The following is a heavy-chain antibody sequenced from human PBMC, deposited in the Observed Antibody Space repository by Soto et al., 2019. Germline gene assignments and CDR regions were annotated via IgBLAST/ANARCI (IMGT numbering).Heavy chain of an antibody. CDR1: CGSISSYY. Sequence: SETLSLTCTFSCGSISSYYWSWIRQPPGKGLEWIGYIYYSGSTNYNPSLKSRVTISVDTSKNQFSLKLSSVTAADTAVYYCARVRYYGSGSLGIDYWGQGTLVTVSS. J-gene: IGHJ4*02. CDR2: IYYSGST. V-gene: IGHV4-59*01. D-gene: IGHD3-10*01. CDR3: ARVRYYGSGSLGIDY.